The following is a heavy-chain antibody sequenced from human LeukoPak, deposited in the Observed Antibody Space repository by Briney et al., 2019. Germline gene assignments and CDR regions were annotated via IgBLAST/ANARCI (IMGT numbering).Heavy chain of an antibody. V-gene: IGHV3-23*01. D-gene: IGHD6-13*01. CDR3: AKDYRCNWYGVYDY. J-gene: IGHJ4*02. CDR2: IIGSGGST. Sequence: GGSLRLSCAASGFTFSDYGMSWVRQAPGKGLEWISAIIGSGGSTYYTDSVKGRFTISRDNSKNTLYLQMNSLRAEDTAVYFCAKDYRCNWYGVYDYWGQGTLVTVSS. CDR1: GFTFSDYG.